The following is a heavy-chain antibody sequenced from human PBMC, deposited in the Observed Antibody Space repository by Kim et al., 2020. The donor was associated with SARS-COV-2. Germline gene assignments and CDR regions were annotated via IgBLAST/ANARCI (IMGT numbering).Heavy chain of an antibody. V-gene: IGHV4-34*01. D-gene: IGHD6-13*01. CDR2: INHSGST. CDR1: GGSFSGYY. CDR3: ARRSWTHDY. J-gene: IGHJ4*02. Sequence: SETLSLTCAVYGGSFSGYYWSWIRQPPGKGLEWIGEINHSGSTNYNPSLKSRVTISVDTSKNQFSLKLSSVTAADTAVYYCARRSWTHDYWGQGTLVTVS.